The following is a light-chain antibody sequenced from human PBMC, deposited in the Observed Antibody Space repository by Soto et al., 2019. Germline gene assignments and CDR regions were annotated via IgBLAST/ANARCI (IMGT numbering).Light chain of an antibody. CDR3: QQYGSSLWT. V-gene: IGKV3-20*01. Sequence: ENVLTQSPGTLSLSPGERATLSCRASQSVSTPYLAWYQQKPGQAPRLLIYSTSTRASGIPDRFSGSGSGTDFTLTISRLEPEDFAVYYCQQYGSSLWTFGQGTKVKIK. CDR1: QSVSTPY. CDR2: STS. J-gene: IGKJ1*01.